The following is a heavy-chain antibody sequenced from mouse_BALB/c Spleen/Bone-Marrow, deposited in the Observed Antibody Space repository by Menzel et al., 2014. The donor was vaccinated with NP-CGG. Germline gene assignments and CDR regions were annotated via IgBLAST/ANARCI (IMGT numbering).Heavy chain of an antibody. D-gene: IGHD2-1*01. CDR3: ARGGNYVDY. CDR2: IRNKANGYTT. J-gene: IGHJ4*01. CDR1: GFTFXDYY. Sequence: DVKLVESGGGLVQPGGSLRLSCATSGFTFXDYYMSWVRQPPGKALEWLGFIRNKANGYTTEYSASVKGRFTISRDNSQSILYLQMNTLRAEDSATYYCARGGNYVDYWGQGTSVTVSS. V-gene: IGHV7-3*02.